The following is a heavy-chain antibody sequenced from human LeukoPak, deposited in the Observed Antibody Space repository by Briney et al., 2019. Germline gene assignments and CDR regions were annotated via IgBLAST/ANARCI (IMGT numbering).Heavy chain of an antibody. J-gene: IGHJ4*02. CDR1: GFTFSSHG. CDR2: IWYDGSEK. D-gene: IGHD7-27*01. Sequence: PGRSLRLSCVASGFTFSSHGMHWVRQAPGKGLEWVAVIWYDGSEKYYADSVKGRFIISRGNSKNMLYLQMNSLRADDTAVYYCARWGNNKILDYWGQGTLVTVSS. CDR3: ARWGNNKILDY. V-gene: IGHV3-33*01.